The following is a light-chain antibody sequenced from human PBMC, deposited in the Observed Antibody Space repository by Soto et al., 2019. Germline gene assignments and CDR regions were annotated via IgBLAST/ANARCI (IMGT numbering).Light chain of an antibody. CDR2: AAS. Sequence: DTQMIQSPSSLFASVGDRVTITCRASQSVRNYLNWYQQKPGKAPKLLIYAASSLQSGVPSRFSGSASGTDFTLTISSLQPEDFVTYYCQQTYTTPAFGQGTKVEIK. CDR3: QQTYTTPA. CDR1: QSVRNY. J-gene: IGKJ1*01. V-gene: IGKV1-39*01.